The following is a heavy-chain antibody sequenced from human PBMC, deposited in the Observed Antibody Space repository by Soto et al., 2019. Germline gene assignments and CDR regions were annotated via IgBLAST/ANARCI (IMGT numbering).Heavy chain of an antibody. D-gene: IGHD1-1*01. J-gene: IGHJ4*02. CDR2: IKPDGSET. CDR1: GLTFSGHW. Sequence: GGSLRLSCAASGLTFSGHWMTWVRQTPGEGLQWVAAIKPDGSETFYVDSVKGRFTISRDNARNSLFLQMDSLRAEDTAVYYCTSRPSGTTYHAVFDFWGQGTLVTVSS. CDR3: TSRPSGTTYHAVFDF. V-gene: IGHV3-7*03.